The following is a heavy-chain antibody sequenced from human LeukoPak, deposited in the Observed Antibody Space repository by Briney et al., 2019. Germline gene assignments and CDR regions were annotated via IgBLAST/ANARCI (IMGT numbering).Heavy chain of an antibody. CDR3: AKGAMVRGVLDY. V-gene: IGHV3-23*01. CDR2: ISNSGEST. J-gene: IGHJ4*02. Sequence: GGSLRLSCAASGFTFSSYAMNWVRQAPGKGLEWVSTISNSGESTYYADSVKGRFTISRDNSKNTLFLQMDSLRAEDTAVYYCAKGAMVRGVLDYWGQGTLVTVSS. CDR1: GFTFSSYA. D-gene: IGHD3-10*01.